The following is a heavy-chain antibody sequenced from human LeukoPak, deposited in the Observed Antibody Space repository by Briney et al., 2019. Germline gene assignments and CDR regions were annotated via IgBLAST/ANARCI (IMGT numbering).Heavy chain of an antibody. CDR1: GGSISSSSYY. V-gene: IGHV4-39*01. Sequence: PSETLSLTCTVSGGSISSSSYYWGWIRQPPGKGLEWIGSIYYSGSTYYNPSLKSRVTISVDTSKNQFSLKLSSVTTADTAVYYCARRDGYSSSYYFDYWGQGTLVTVSS. CDR2: IYYSGST. J-gene: IGHJ4*02. D-gene: IGHD6-13*01. CDR3: ARRDGYSSSYYFDY.